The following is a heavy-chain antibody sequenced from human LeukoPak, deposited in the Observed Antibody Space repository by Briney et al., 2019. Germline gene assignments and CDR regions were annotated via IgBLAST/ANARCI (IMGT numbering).Heavy chain of an antibody. CDR1: GFTFDDYG. V-gene: IGHV3-20*04. Sequence: GGSLRLSCAASGFTFDDYGMSWVRQAPGKGLEWVSGINWNGGSTGYADSVKGRFTISRDNAKNSLYLQMNSLRAEDTALYYCARDADYGDYARGAFDIWGQGTMVTVSS. CDR2: INWNGGST. J-gene: IGHJ3*02. D-gene: IGHD4-17*01. CDR3: ARDADYGDYARGAFDI.